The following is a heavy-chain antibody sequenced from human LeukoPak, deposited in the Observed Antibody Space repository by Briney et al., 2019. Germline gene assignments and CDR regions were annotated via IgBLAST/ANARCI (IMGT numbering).Heavy chain of an antibody. CDR3: TTEYSGSFSN. V-gene: IGHV3-15*01. J-gene: IGHJ4*02. Sequence: GGSLRLSCAASGFTVSDAWMNWVRQVPGEGLEWIGLFKSKTNGGTTDYAAPAKGKFTMSRDDSKNTLYLQMNSLKTEDTAMYYCTTEYSGSFSNWGQGILVTVSS. D-gene: IGHD1-26*01. CDR2: FKSKTNGGTT. CDR1: GFTVSDAW.